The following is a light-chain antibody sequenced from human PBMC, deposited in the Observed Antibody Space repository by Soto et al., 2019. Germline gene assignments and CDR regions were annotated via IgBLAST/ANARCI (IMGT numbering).Light chain of an antibody. Sequence: DIQMTQSPSSLSASVGDTVTIICRARQDIRDYLVWFQQKPGKAPKSLISAAATLQSGVPSRFRGSGSGTYYTLTITSLQPEDFASYYCQQYKTYPLTFGGGTKVEIK. CDR1: QDIRDY. CDR2: AAA. J-gene: IGKJ4*01. CDR3: QQYKTYPLT. V-gene: IGKV1-16*01.